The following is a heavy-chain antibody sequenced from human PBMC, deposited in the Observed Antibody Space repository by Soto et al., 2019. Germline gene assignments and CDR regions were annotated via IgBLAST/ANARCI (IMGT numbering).Heavy chain of an antibody. V-gene: IGHV4-59*01. Sequence: SDTLSLTCTVLGCSISSYYWSWIRQPPGKGLEWIGYIYYSGSTNYNPSLKSRVTISVDTSKNQFSLKLSSVTAADTAVYYCARDRGCSGGSCYPEYFQHWGQGTLVTVS. CDR1: GCSISSYY. CDR2: IYYSGST. CDR3: ARDRGCSGGSCYPEYFQH. J-gene: IGHJ1*01. D-gene: IGHD2-15*01.